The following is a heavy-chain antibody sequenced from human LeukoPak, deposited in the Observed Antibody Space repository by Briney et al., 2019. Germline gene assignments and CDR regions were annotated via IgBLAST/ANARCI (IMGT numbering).Heavy chain of an antibody. D-gene: IGHD3-10*01. J-gene: IGHJ4*02. CDR3: AAHTYYYSSGSFAY. V-gene: IGHV1-8*01. CDR2: MNPSSGNT. CDR1: GYTITSYD. Sequence: ASVKVSCKASGYTITSYDINWVRQATGQGPEWMGWMNPSSGNTGYAQRFQGRVTMTRDTSTNTAYLELSSLRSGDTAVYYCAAHTYYYSSGSFAYWGQGTLVTVSS.